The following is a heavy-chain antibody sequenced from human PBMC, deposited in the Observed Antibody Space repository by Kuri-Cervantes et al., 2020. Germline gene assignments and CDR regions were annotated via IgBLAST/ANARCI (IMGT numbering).Heavy chain of an antibody. CDR1: GFTFSSYA. V-gene: IGHV3-30-3*01. D-gene: IGHD3-10*01. CDR3: ARDARVRGVIITTSDY. CDR2: ISYDGSNK. Sequence: GGSLRLSCAASGFTFSSYAMSWVRQAPGKGLEWVAVISYDGSNKYYADSVKGRFTISRDNSENTLYLQMNSLRAEDTAVYYCARDARVRGVIITTSDYWGQGTLVTVSS. J-gene: IGHJ4*02.